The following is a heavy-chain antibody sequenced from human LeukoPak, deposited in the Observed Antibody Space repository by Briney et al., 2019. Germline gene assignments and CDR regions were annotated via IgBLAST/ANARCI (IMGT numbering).Heavy chain of an antibody. CDR2: IYSTGST. Sequence: SETLSLTCSVSGGSISSYYWSWIRQPPGKGLEWIGYIYSTGSTNYNPSLKSRVTMSVGTSKNQFSLKLSSVTVADTAVYSCARGKGGSLSAFDIWGQGTMLTVSS. V-gene: IGHV4-59*01. D-gene: IGHD2-15*01. CDR3: ARGKGGSLSAFDI. CDR1: GGSISSYY. J-gene: IGHJ3*02.